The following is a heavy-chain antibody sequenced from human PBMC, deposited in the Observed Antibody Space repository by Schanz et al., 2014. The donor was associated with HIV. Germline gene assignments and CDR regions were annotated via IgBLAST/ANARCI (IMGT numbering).Heavy chain of an antibody. CDR3: ARGPMYDSGTYFWSRSDT. CDR2: IIPIYETR. J-gene: IGHJ5*02. D-gene: IGHD1-26*01. Sequence: QVQLMQSAAEVKRPGSSVRVSCKSSGDTLNIYTFSWVRQAPGQGLEWMGGIIPIYETRDYAVKFQGRLSITADKSTGTAHMVLSGLKSDDTATYYCARGPMYDSGTYFWSRSDTWSQGTLVIVSS. V-gene: IGHV1-69*06. CDR1: GDTLNIYT.